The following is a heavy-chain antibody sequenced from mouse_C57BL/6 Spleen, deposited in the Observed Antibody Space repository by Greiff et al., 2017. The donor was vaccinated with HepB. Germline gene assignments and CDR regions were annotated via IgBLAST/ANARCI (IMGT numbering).Heavy chain of an antibody. CDR3: ARYGGYAYAMDY. D-gene: IGHD2-2*01. CDR2: IRNKANGYTT. CDR1: GFTFTDYY. Sequence: EVQLVESGGGLVQPGGSLSLSCAASGFTFTDYYMSWVRQPPGKALEWLGFIRNKANGYTTEYSASVKGRFTISRDNSQSILYLQMNALRAEDSATYYCARYGGYAYAMDYWGQGTSVTVSS. J-gene: IGHJ4*01. V-gene: IGHV7-3*01.